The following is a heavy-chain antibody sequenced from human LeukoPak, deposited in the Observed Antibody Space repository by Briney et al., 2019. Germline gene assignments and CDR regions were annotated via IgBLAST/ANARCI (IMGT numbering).Heavy chain of an antibody. D-gene: IGHD3-10*01. Sequence: ASVKVSCKASGYTFTYRYLHWVRQAPGQGLEWMGWINPNSGGTNYEQKFQGRVTMTRDTSISTAYMELSRLRSDDTAVYYCAVSDMVRGAWLDPWGQGTLVTVSS. CDR2: INPNSGGT. CDR3: AVSDMVRGAWLDP. J-gene: IGHJ5*02. V-gene: IGHV1-2*02. CDR1: GYTFTYRY.